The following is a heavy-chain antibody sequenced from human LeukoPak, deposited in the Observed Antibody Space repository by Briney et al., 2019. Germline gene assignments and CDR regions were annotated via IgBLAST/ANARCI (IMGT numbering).Heavy chain of an antibody. J-gene: IGHJ6*03. D-gene: IGHD1-26*01. CDR1: GGSMKSESYY. CDR3: ARTYEIVGASAYYYYYYYMDV. Sequence: SETLSLTCTVSGGSMKSESYYWGWIRQPAGKGLEWIGRIYTSGSTNYNPSLKSRVTISVDTSKNQFSLKLSSVTAADTAIYYCARTYEIVGASAYYYYYYYMDVWGKGTTVTISS. V-gene: IGHV4-61*02. CDR2: IYTSGST.